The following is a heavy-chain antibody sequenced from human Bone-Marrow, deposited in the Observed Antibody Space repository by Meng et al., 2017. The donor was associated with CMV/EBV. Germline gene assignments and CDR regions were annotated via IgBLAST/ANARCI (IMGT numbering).Heavy chain of an antibody. CDR3: AREDYYGSGRLLYYYGMDV. V-gene: IGHV1-2*02. CDR1: VYTFTGYY. J-gene: IGHJ6*02. Sequence: ASVKVSCKASVYTFTGYYVHWVRQAPGQGLEWMGWINPNSGGTNYAQKFQGRVTMTRDTSISTAYMELSRLRSDDTAVYYCAREDYYGSGRLLYYYGMDVWGQGTTVTVSS. CDR2: INPNSGGT. D-gene: IGHD3-10*01.